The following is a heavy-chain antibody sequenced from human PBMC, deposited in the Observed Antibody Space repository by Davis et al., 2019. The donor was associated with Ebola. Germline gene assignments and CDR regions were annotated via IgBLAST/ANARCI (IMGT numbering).Heavy chain of an antibody. Sequence: PGGSLRLSCAASGFTFSDYSMTWVRQAPGKGLEWVSSIFSSSGTTYYADSVRGRFTISRDNSKNTLYLQMNGLGAGDTAVYFCVKGPRGVIFFNWFDSWGQGTQVTVSS. CDR3: VKGPRGVIFFNWFDS. V-gene: IGHV3-23*01. CDR1: GFTFSDYS. CDR2: IFSSSGTT. J-gene: IGHJ5*01. D-gene: IGHD2-21*01.